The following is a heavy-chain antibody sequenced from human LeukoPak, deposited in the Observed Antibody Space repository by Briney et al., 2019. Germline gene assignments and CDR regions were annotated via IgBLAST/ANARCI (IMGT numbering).Heavy chain of an antibody. CDR1: GGSISSYY. V-gene: IGHV4-59*01. CDR3: ARVRDRSSYFYDLDY. Sequence: SETLSLTCIVSGGSISSYYWSWIRQPPGKGLEWIGYIHYSGSTNYNPSLKSRVTISVDTSKNQFSLKLSSVTAADTAVYYCARVRDRSSYFYDLDYWGQGTLVTVSS. CDR2: IHYSGST. D-gene: IGHD3-22*01. J-gene: IGHJ4*02.